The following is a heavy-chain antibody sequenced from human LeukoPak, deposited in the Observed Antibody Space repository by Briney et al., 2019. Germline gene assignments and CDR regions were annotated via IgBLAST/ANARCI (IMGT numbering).Heavy chain of an antibody. Sequence: PGGSLRLSCAASGFPFTTVWMSWVRQAPGKGLGWVGRVKGDGNSGTPDYAAPVKGRFTISRDDSKSTVFLQMHSLKIEDTAVYYCTADGGHRNWGQGTLVAVSS. CDR3: TADGGHRN. V-gene: IGHV3-15*01. CDR2: VKGDGNSGTP. D-gene: IGHD3-16*01. CDR1: GFPFTTVW. J-gene: IGHJ4*02.